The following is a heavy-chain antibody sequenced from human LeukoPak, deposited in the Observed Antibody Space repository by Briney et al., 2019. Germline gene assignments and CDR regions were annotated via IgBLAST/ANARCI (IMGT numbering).Heavy chain of an antibody. CDR2: ISGYNGDT. CDR3: ARTPVGFNTVAPSDVRY. V-gene: IGHV1-18*01. D-gene: IGHD4-23*01. J-gene: IGHJ4*02. Sequence: ASVKVSCKASGYTFTSYGFSWVRQAPGQGLEWMGWISGYNGDTNYAQKFQGRVTMTTEKSTTTAYMELRSLRSGDTAMYYCARTPVGFNTVAPSDVRYWGQGTLVTVSS. CDR1: GYTFTSYG.